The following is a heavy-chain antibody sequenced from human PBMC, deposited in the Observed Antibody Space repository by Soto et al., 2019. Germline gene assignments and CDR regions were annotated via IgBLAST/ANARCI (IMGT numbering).Heavy chain of an antibody. CDR3: ARDSAVDGTRGGTVFDY. CDR1: GGSVSSGSYY. D-gene: IGHD6-19*01. Sequence: SSETLSLTCTVSGGSVSSGSYYWSWIRQPPGKGLEWIGYIYYSGSTNYNPSLKSRVTISVDTSKNQFSLKLSSVTAADTAVYYCARDSAVDGTRGGTVFDYWGQGTLVTVSS. J-gene: IGHJ4*02. V-gene: IGHV4-61*01. CDR2: IYYSGST.